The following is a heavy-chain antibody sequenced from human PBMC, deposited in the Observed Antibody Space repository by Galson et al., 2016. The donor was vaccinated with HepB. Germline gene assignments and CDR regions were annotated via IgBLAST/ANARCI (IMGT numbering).Heavy chain of an antibody. Sequence: SLRLSCAASGFTFSTYSMNWVRQAPGKGLEWVSYMSSGSSSIYYADSVKGRFTISRDNAKNSLYLQLPSLRAEDTAVYYCARRGRGSGSYFYWGQGTLVTVSS. CDR3: ARRGRGSGSYFY. V-gene: IGHV3-48*01. CDR2: MSSGSSSI. CDR1: GFTFSTYS. D-gene: IGHD3-10*01. J-gene: IGHJ4*02.